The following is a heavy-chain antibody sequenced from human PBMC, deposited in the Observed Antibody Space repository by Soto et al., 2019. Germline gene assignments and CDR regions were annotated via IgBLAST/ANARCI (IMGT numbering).Heavy chain of an antibody. D-gene: IGHD3-3*01. Sequence: PGESLKISCKGSGYSFTSYWIGWVRQMPGKGLEWMGIIYPGDSDTRHSPSFQGQVTISADKSISTAYLQWSSLKASDTAMYYCARHGWSDYYYYGMDVWGQGTTVTVSS. J-gene: IGHJ6*02. CDR3: ARHGWSDYYYYGMDV. V-gene: IGHV5-51*01. CDR2: IYPGDSDT. CDR1: GYSFTSYW.